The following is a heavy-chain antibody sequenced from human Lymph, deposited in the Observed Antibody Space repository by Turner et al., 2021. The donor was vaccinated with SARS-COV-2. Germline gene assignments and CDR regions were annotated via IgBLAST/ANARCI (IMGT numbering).Heavy chain of an antibody. CDR2: IDSGTST. CDR3: AAPGLSSSSLNY. V-gene: IGHV3-53*01. CDR1: GFTVSSNY. Sequence: VQLVQSGGGLVQPGGCLRRSGAASGFTVSSNYMRWVREAPGKGLGCVSLIDSGTSTYYADSVKGLFTISRDKSKITLYLQMNSLRAEDTALYYCAAPGLSSSSLNYWGQGTLVTVSS. J-gene: IGHJ4*02. D-gene: IGHD6-6*01.